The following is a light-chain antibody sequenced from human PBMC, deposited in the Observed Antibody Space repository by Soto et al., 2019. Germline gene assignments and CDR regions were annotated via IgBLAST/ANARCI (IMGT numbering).Light chain of an antibody. CDR1: QGISNY. CDR2: AAS. V-gene: IGKV1-27*01. Sequence: DIQMTQSPSSLSASVGDRVTITCRASQGISNYLAWYQQKPGKGPKLLIYAASTLQSGVPSRFSVSGSATDFTLTISSLQPEDGATYFFQNYNSALITFGQGTRLEIK. J-gene: IGKJ5*01. CDR3: QNYNSALIT.